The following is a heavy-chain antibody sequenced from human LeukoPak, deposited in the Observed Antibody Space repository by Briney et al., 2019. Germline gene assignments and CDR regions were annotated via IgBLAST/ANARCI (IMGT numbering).Heavy chain of an antibody. CDR2: IYTSECT. CDR1: GGSISSYY. V-gene: IGHV4-4*07. Sequence: SETLSLTCTVSGGSISSYYWSWIRQPAGKGLEWIGRIYTSECTNYNPSLKSRVTMSVDTSKNQFSLKLSSVTAAGTAVYYCARDGDPNYDFWSGYSDSYYYYYMDVWGKGTTVTVSS. CDR3: ARDGDPNYDFWSGYSDSYYYYYMDV. D-gene: IGHD3-3*01. J-gene: IGHJ6*03.